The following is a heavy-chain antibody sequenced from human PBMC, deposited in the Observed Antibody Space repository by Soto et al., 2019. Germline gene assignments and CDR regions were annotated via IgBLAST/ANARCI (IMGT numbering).Heavy chain of an antibody. V-gene: IGHV4-31*03. CDR2: ISYSGST. CDR3: TRGDY. Sequence: QVQLQESGPGLVKPSQTLSLTCTVSGDSMTTVGYYWTWIRQHPGQVLEWIGCISYSGSTYYSSSLTCSTAIYTDTSKHQFYLKLNSVTAADTAVYYCTRGDYWGQGTLVTVSS. J-gene: IGHJ4*02. CDR1: GDSMTTVGYY.